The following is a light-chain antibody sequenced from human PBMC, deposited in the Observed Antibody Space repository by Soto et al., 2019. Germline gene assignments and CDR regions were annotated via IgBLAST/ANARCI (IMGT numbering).Light chain of an antibody. CDR2: DDS. CDR1: NIGSKS. J-gene: IGLJ2*01. V-gene: IGLV3-21*02. CDR3: QVWDTRGDPVV. Sequence: SYELTQPPSVSVAPGQTARINCGGDNIGSKSVHWYQQKPGQAPVLVVYDDSERPSGIPDRFSGSNSGDTAALTISRVEAGDEADYFCQVWDTRGDPVVFGGGTKVTVL.